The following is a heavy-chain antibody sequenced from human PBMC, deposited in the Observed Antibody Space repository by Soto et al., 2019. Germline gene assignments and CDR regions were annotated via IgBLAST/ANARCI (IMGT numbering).Heavy chain of an antibody. CDR2: IIPIFGTA. J-gene: IGHJ5*02. D-gene: IGHD3-22*01. Sequence: SVKVSCKASGGTFSDYGFSWVRQAPGQGLEWMGGIIPIFGTANYAQQFQGRVTITADESTSTAYMELSSLRSEDTAMYYCARGWDYYDSSGLLTWFDPWGQGTLVTVSS. CDR3: ARGWDYYDSSGLLTWFDP. CDR1: GGTFSDYG. V-gene: IGHV1-69*13.